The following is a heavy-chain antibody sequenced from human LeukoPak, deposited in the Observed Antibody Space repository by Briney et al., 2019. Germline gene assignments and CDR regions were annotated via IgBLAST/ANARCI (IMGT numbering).Heavy chain of an antibody. CDR1: GGSISSGRYY. D-gene: IGHD3-22*01. V-gene: IGHV4-61*02. J-gene: IGHJ4*02. CDR2: IYTSGST. Sequence: SETLSLTCTVSGGSISSGRYYWSWIRQPAGKGLEWIGRIYTSGSTNYNPSLKSRVTISVDTSKNQFSLKLSSVTAADTAVYYCARGDSSGYYHDYFDYWGQGTLVTVSS. CDR3: ARGDSSGYYHDYFDY.